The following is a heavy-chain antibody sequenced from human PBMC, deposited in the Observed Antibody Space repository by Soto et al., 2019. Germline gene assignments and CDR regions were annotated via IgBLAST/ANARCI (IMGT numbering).Heavy chain of an antibody. D-gene: IGHD2-15*01. CDR3: ARDRSGGPLPQFDP. J-gene: IGHJ5*02. V-gene: IGHV1-18*01. CDR2: ISAYNGNT. CDR1: VYTFTSYG. Sequence: SPVKVSCKASVYTFTSYGISWLRQAPGQGLEWMGWISAYNGNTNYAQKLQGRVTMTTDTPTSTAYMELRSLRSDDTAVYYCARDRSGGPLPQFDPWGQGTLVTVPS.